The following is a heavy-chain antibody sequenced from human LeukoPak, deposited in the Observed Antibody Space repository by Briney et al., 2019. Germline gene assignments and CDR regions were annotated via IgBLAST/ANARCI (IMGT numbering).Heavy chain of an antibody. J-gene: IGHJ5*02. CDR2: IIPIFGTA. CDR3: LREGGVPPWT. V-gene: IGHV1-69*13. D-gene: IGHD1-1*01. Sequence: VASVKVSCKASGGTFSSYAISWVRQAPGQGLEWMGGIIPIFGTANYAQKFQGRVTITADESTSTAYMELSSLRSEDTAMYFCLREGGVPPWTWGQGTLVTVSS. CDR1: GGTFSSYA.